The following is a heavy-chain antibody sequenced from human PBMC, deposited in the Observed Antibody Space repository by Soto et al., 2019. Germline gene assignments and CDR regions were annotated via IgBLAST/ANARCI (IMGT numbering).Heavy chain of an antibody. V-gene: IGHV1-69*01. Sequence: QVQLVQSGAEVKKPGSSVKVSCKASGGTFSSYAISWVRQAPGQGLEWLGGFIPMFNRPHSARKFQGRVTITADESTSPAYVDLSSLRSEDTAVYYCARGQFHHVSNYYYALDVWGQGTTVTVSS. J-gene: IGHJ6*02. CDR1: GGTFSSYA. CDR2: FIPMFNRP. CDR3: ARGQFHHVSNYYYALDV.